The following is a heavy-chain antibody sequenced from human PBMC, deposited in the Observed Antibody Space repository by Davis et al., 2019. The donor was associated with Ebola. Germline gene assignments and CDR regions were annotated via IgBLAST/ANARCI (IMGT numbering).Heavy chain of an antibody. V-gene: IGHV4-39*07. D-gene: IGHD3-10*01. CDR1: GGSISSSGYY. CDR2: INHSGST. Sequence: SETLSLTCTVSGGSISSSGYYWSWIRQPPGKGLEWIGEINHSGSTNYNPSLKSRVTISVDTSKNQFSLKLSSVTAADTAVYYCARGMYYYGSGSRAGYYYYYGMDVWGQGTTVTVSS. CDR3: ARGMYYYGSGSRAGYYYYYGMDV. J-gene: IGHJ6*02.